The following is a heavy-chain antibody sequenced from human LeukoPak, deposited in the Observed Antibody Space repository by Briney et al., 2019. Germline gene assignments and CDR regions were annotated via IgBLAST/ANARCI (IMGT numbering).Heavy chain of an antibody. Sequence: PSETLSLTCTVSGGSISSSSYYWGWIRQPPGKGLEWIGRIYTSGSTNYNPSLKSRVTMSVDTSKNQFSLKLSSVTAADTAVYYCARAGSSWYNFDYWGQGTLVTVSS. CDR1: GGSISSSSYY. V-gene: IGHV4-39*07. J-gene: IGHJ4*02. CDR3: ARAGSSWYNFDY. CDR2: IYTSGST. D-gene: IGHD6-13*01.